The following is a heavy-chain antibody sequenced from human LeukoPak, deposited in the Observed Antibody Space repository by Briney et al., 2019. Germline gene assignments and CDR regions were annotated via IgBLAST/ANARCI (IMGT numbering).Heavy chain of an antibody. J-gene: IGHJ4*02. CDR2: TSSSSSSK. Sequence: PGGSLRLSCAASGFTFSTYSMNWVRQAPGKGLEWVSSTSSSSSSKYYADSVKGRFTISRDNAKNSLDLQMNSLGADETAVYYCARGRTDYGFWRGYLFDYWGQGTLVTVSS. CDR3: ARGRTDYGFWRGYLFDY. CDR1: GFTFSTYS. D-gene: IGHD3-3*01. V-gene: IGHV3-21*01.